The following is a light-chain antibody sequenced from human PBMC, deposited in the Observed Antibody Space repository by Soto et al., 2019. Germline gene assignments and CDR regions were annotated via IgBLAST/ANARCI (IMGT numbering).Light chain of an antibody. CDR1: QSISSW. J-gene: IGKJ2*01. CDR2: KAS. Sequence: DIQMTQSPSTLSASVGDRVTITCRASQSISSWLAWYQQKPGKAPKLLIYKASSLERGVPSRFSGSGSGTEFTLTISSLQPDDFATYYCHQYNSYSGTFGQGTKLEIK. CDR3: HQYNSYSGT. V-gene: IGKV1-5*03.